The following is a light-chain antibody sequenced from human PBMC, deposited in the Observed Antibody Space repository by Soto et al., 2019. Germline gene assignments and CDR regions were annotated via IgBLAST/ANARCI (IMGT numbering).Light chain of an antibody. J-gene: IGLJ1*01. CDR2: DVT. V-gene: IGLV2-11*01. CDR1: SSDVGGYNY. Sequence: QSALTQPRSVSGSPGQSLTISCTGTSSDVGGYNYVSWYQQHPGKVPKLMIYDVTKRPSGVPDRFSGSKSGNTASLTISGLQCEDEADYYCCSHAGSYTYVFGTGTKLTVL. CDR3: CSHAGSYTYV.